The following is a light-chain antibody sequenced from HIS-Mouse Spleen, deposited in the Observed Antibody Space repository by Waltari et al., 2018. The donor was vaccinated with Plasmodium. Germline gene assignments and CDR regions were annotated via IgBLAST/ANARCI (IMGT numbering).Light chain of an antibody. J-gene: IGKJ4*01. CDR2: WAS. V-gene: IGKV4-1*01. CDR1: QSVLYSSNNKNY. CDR3: QQYYSTPLT. Sequence: DIVMTQSQDSLAVSLGERATIHCKSSQSVLYSSNNKNYLAWYQQKPGQHPKLLIYWASTRESGVPDRFSGSGSGTDFTLTISSLQAEDVAVYYCQQYYSTPLTFGGGTKVEIK.